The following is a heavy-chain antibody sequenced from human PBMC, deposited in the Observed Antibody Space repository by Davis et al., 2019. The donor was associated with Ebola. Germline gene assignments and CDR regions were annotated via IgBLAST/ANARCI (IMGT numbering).Heavy chain of an antibody. CDR2: ISGDGGST. CDR1: GFTFDDYA. V-gene: IGHV3-43*02. J-gene: IGHJ4*02. Sequence: GESLKISCAASGFTFDDYAMHWVRQAPGKGLEWVSLISGDGGSTYYADSVKGRFTISRDNSKNTLYLQMNSLRAEDTAVYYCVRDRVYYFDYWGQGTLVTVSS. CDR3: VRDRVYYFDY.